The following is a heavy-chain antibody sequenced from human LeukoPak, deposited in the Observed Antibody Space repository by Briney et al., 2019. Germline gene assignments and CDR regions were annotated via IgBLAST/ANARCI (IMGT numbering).Heavy chain of an antibody. CDR3: AKSTLYYYDSSGSETFDY. D-gene: IGHD3-22*01. Sequence: PGGSLRLSCAASGFTFSSYAMSWVRQAPGKGLEWVSAISGSGGSTYYADSVKGRFTISRDNSKNTLYLQMNSLRAEDTAVYYCAKSTLYYYDSSGSETFDYWGQGTLVTVSS. V-gene: IGHV3-23*01. CDR1: GFTFSSYA. J-gene: IGHJ4*02. CDR2: ISGSGGST.